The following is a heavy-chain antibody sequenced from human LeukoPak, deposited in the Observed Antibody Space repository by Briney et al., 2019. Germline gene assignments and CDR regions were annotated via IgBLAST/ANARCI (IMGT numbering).Heavy chain of an antibody. CDR1: GGSFSGYY. D-gene: IGHD4-17*01. V-gene: IGHV4-34*01. J-gene: IGHJ4*02. CDR2: INHSGST. Sequence: KSSETLSLTCAVYGGSFSGYYWSWIRQPPGKGREGIGEINHSGSTNYNPSLKSRVTISVDTSKNQFSLKLSSVTAADTAVYYCARVSGDYVFDYWGQGTLVTVSS. CDR3: ARVSGDYVFDY.